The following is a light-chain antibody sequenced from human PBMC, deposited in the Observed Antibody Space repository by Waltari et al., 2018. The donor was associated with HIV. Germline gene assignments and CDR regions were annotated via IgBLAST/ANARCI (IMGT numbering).Light chain of an antibody. V-gene: IGLV2-8*01. J-gene: IGLJ2*01. CDR2: EVS. CDR3: SSYAGSNNLV. Sequence: QSALTQPPSASWSPGQSVTISCTATSSDVGGYNYVSWYQQHPGKAPKPMIYEVSKRPSGVPDRFSGSKSGNTASLTVSGLQAEDEADYYCSSYAGSNNLVFGGGTKLTVL. CDR1: SSDVGGYNY.